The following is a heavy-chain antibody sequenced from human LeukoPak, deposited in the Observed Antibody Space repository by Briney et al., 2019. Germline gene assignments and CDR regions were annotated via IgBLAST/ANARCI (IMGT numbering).Heavy chain of an antibody. D-gene: IGHD3-10*01. CDR2: MNPNSGNT. V-gene: IGHV1-8*01. J-gene: IGHJ6*02. CDR3: ARGDLWFGELHTPHYYYYYGMDV. Sequence: GASVKVSCKASGYTFTSYDINWERQATGQGLEWMGWMNPNSGNTGYAQKFQGRVTMTRNTSISTAYMELSSLRSEDTAVYYCARGDLWFGELHTPHYYYYYGMDVWGQGTTVTVSS. CDR1: GYTFTSYD.